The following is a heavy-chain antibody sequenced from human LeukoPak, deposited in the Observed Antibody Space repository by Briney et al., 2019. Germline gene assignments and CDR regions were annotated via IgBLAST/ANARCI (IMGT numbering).Heavy chain of an antibody. CDR2: FDPEDGET. CDR1: GYTLTELS. D-gene: IGHD6-19*01. Sequence: ASVKVSCKVSGYTLTELSMHWVRQAPGKGLEWMGGFDPEDGETIYAQKFQGRVTMTEDTSTDTAYMELSSLRSEAPAVYYCATSIAVGNWFDPWGQGTLVTVSS. CDR3: ATSIAVGNWFDP. J-gene: IGHJ5*02. V-gene: IGHV1-24*01.